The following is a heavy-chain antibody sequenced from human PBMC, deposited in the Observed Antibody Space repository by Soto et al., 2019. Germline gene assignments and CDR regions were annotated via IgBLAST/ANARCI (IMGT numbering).Heavy chain of an antibody. CDR2: IIPIFGTA. CDR3: ARDLEVDCSSTSCYYNWFDP. J-gene: IGHJ5*02. V-gene: IGHV1-69*13. CDR1: GGTFSSYA. D-gene: IGHD2-2*01. Sequence: SVKVSCKXSGGTFSSYAISWVRQAPGQGLEWMGGIIPIFGTANYAQKFQGRVTITADESTSTAYMELSSLRSEDTAVYYCARDLEVDCSSTSCYYNWFDPWGQGTLVTVSS.